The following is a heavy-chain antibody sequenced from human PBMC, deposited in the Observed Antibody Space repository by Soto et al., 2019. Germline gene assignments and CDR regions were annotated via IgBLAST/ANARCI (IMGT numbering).Heavy chain of an antibody. D-gene: IGHD6-19*01. J-gene: IGHJ6*02. CDR2: ISYDGSNK. CDR1: GFTFSSYA. CDR3: ARVAVAGNYYYYYGMDV. V-gene: IGHV3-30-3*01. Sequence: VGSLRHSCAASGFTFSSYAMHWVRQAPGKGLEWVAVISYDGSNKHYADSVKGRFTISRDNSKNTLYLQMNSLRAEDTAVYYCARVAVAGNYYYYYGMDVWGQGTTVTV.